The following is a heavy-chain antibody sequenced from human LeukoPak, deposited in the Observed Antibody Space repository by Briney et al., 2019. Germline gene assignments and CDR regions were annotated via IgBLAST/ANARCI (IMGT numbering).Heavy chain of an antibody. J-gene: IGHJ4*02. CDR3: AKDPSRSVRLRYFDS. V-gene: IGHV3-23*01. Sequence: GGSLRLSCAPSGFTFSSYRMNWVRQTPGQGLKGVSVISASGDSLYYADSLKGRFTISRDNSKNTVYLQMNSLRAEDTAIYYCAKDPSRSVRLRYFDSWGQGILVTVSS. CDR2: ISASGDSL. CDR1: GFTFSSYR. D-gene: IGHD1-1*01.